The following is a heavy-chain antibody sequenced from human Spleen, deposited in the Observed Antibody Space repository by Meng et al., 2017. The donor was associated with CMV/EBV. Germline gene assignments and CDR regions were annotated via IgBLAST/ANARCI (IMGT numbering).Heavy chain of an antibody. CDR1: GFTFSSYS. CDR2: ISSSSSTI. J-gene: IGHJ6*02. V-gene: IGHV3-48*04. Sequence: GESLKISCASSGFTFSSYSMNWVRQAPGKGLEWVSYISSSSSTIYYADSVKGRFTISRDNAKNSLYLQMNSLRAEDTAVYYCASEVVPAVTYGMDVWGQGTTVTVSS. CDR3: ASEVVPAVTYGMDV. D-gene: IGHD2-2*01.